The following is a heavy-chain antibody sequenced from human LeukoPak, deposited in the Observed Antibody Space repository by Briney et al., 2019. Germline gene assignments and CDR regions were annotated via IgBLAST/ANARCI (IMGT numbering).Heavy chain of an antibody. D-gene: IGHD3-10*01. CDR1: GFTFSSYD. Sequence: GGSLRLSCAASGFTFSSYDMHWVRHAPGKGLEWVSAIGTAGDTYYPGSVKGRFTISRENAKNSLYLQMNSLRAGDTAVYYCARASGELIDYWGQGTLVTVSS. J-gene: IGHJ4*02. CDR2: IGTAGDT. CDR3: ARASGELIDY. V-gene: IGHV3-13*01.